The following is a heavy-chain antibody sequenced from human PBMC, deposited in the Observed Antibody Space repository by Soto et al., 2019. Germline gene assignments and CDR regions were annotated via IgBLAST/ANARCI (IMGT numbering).Heavy chain of an antibody. Sequence: SETLSLTCTVSGGSVSNSNYYWGWIRQSPGKGLEWIGSVYYRGRSYSKSSVKSRVTISVDTSKNQFSPNLNSVTASDTAVYYCVRVEMYAGEFTPNFDRWGQGALVTVSS. CDR3: VRVEMYAGEFTPNFDR. V-gene: IGHV4-39*01. J-gene: IGHJ4*02. CDR2: VYYRGRS. CDR1: GGSVSNSNYY. D-gene: IGHD2-8*01.